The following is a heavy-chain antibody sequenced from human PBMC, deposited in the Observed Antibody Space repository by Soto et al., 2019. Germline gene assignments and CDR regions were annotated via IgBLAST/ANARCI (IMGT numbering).Heavy chain of an antibody. CDR2: INPSGGTT. V-gene: IGHV1-46*01. CDR3: ARDRCDTTSCYECDY. D-gene: IGHD2-2*01. J-gene: IGHJ4*02. CDR1: GYTFTSHY. Sequence: QVQLVQSGAEVKKSGASVKVSCKASGYTFTSHYMHWVRQAPGQGLGWMGIINPSGGTTRFAQKFQGRVTLTRDTSTNTVYMELSSLRSDDTAVYYCARDRCDTTSCYECDYWGQGTLVTVSS.